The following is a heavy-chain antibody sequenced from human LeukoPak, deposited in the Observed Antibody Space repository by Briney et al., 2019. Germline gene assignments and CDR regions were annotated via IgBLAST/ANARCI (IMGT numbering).Heavy chain of an antibody. V-gene: IGHV3-7*01. Sequence: GGSLRLSCAASGFTFSSYWMSWVRQAPGKGLEWVANIKQDGSEKYYVDSVKGRFTISRDNAKNSLYLQMNSLRAGDTAVYYCAREGGIVLIVYATSPLGDLNSDFDYWGQGTLVTVSS. J-gene: IGHJ4*02. D-gene: IGHD2-8*01. CDR1: GFTFSSYW. CDR3: AREGGIVLIVYATSPLGDLNSDFDY. CDR2: IKQDGSEK.